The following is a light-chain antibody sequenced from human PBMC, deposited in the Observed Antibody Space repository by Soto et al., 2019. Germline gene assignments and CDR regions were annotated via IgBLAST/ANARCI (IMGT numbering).Light chain of an antibody. CDR1: QNIRNW. Sequence: DTQMTQSPSIVSASVGDRVTITCRASQNIRNWLAWYQQKPGKAPKVLIYGASNLESGVPSRFSGSGSGTEFTLTISSLQPDYFATYYCQQYDGHFGRWTKVEIK. CDR2: GAS. CDR3: QQYDGH. V-gene: IGKV1-5*01. J-gene: IGKJ2*01.